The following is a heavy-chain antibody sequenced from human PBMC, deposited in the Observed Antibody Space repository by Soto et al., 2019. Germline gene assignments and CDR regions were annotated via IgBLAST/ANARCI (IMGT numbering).Heavy chain of an antibody. D-gene: IGHD1-26*01. CDR3: AREALVGATQGRVYYYYGMDV. J-gene: IGHJ6*02. V-gene: IGHV3-33*01. CDR1: GFTFSSYG. CDR2: IWYDGSNK. Sequence: GGSLRLSCAASGFTFSSYGMHWVRQAPGKGLEWVAVIWYDGSNKYYADSVKGRFTISRDNSKNTLYLQMNSLRAEDTAVYYCAREALVGATQGRVYYYYGMDVWGQGTTVTVSS.